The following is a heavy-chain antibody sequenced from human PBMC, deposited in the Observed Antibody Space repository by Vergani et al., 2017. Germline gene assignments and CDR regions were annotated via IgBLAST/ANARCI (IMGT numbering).Heavy chain of an antibody. V-gene: IGHV3-30-3*01. CDR1: GFTFSSYA. CDR3: ARVRLEPYDAFDI. CDR2: ISYDGSNK. Sequence: VQLVESGGGLVQPGGSLRLSCAASGFTFSSYAMHWVRQAPGKGLEWVAVISYDGSNKYYADSVKGRFTISRDNSKNTLYLQMNSLRSEDTAVYYCARVRLEPYDAFDIWGQGTMVTVSS. J-gene: IGHJ3*02. D-gene: IGHD1-1*01.